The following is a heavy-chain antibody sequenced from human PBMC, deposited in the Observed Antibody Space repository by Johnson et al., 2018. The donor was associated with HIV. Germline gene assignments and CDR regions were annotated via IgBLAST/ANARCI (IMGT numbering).Heavy chain of an antibody. V-gene: IGHV3-48*03. D-gene: IGHD3-10*01. Sequence: VQLVESGGGVVRPGGSLRLSCTIYGFTFDDYAMSWVRRVPGKGLEWVSYISSSGNTIYYADSVKGRVTISRDNAKKSLYLQMNSLRAEDTAVYYCARDKGRGAFDIWGQGTMVTVSS. CDR3: ARDKGRGAFDI. CDR1: GFTFDDYA. CDR2: ISSSGNTI. J-gene: IGHJ3*02.